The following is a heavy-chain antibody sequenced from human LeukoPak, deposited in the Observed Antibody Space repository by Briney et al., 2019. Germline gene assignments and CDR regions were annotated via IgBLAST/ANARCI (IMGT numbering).Heavy chain of an antibody. CDR3: ARGGGLDV. CDR2: IWYDGSNK. Sequence: GGSLRLSCAASGFTFSRYGMHWVRQAPGKGLEWVAVIWYDGSNKYYADSVKGRFTISRDNSKNTLYLQMSNLRAEDTAVYFCARGGGLDVWGQGATVTVSS. D-gene: IGHD3-16*01. CDR1: GFTFSRYG. J-gene: IGHJ6*02. V-gene: IGHV3-33*01.